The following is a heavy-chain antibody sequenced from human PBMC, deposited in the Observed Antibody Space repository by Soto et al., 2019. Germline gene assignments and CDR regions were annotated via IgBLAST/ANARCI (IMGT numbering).Heavy chain of an antibody. V-gene: IGHV3-33*01. CDR1: GFTFSRYG. CDR2: IWYDGSNK. J-gene: IGHJ3*02. D-gene: IGHD3-3*01. CDR3: ARGGTGARVLRFLFLNDTVPLVRYTRPVHGALGI. Sequence: GGTLRLSCAASGFTFSRYGMHWVRQAPGKGLEWVAVIWYDGSNKYYADSVKGRFTISRDNSKNTLYLQMNSLRAEDTAVYYCARGGTGARVLRFLFLNDTVPLVRYTRPVHGALGIW.